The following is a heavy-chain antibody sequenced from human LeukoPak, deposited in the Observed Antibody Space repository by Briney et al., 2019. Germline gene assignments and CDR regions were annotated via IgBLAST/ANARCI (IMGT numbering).Heavy chain of an antibody. J-gene: IGHJ4*02. D-gene: IGHD1-26*01. V-gene: IGHV4-4*02. Sequence: SETLSLTCAVSGGSISSSNWWSWVRQPPGKGLEWIGEIYHSGSTNYNPSLKSRVTISVDKSKNQFSLKLSSVTAADTAVYYCARDLTGSYEPRTFDYRGQGTLVTVSS. CDR2: IYHSGST. CDR1: GGSISSSNW. CDR3: ARDLTGSYEPRTFDY.